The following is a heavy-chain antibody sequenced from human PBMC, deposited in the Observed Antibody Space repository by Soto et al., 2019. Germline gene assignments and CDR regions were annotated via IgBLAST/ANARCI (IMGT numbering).Heavy chain of an antibody. Sequence: SGPTLVNPTQTLTLTCTFSGFSLTTRGVGVGWIRQPPGKALEWLALIYWDDDEGYSPSLKSRLTITKDTSKNQVVLTMTNMDPVDTATYYCAHSHYGDYLFDYWGQGTLVTVSS. J-gene: IGHJ4*02. CDR3: AHSHYGDYLFDY. CDR2: IYWDDDE. D-gene: IGHD4-17*01. CDR1: GFSLTTRGVG. V-gene: IGHV2-5*02.